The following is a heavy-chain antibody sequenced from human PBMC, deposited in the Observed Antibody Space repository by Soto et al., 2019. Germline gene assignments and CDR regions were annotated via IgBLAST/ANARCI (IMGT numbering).Heavy chain of an antibody. CDR1: GFTFSSYA. D-gene: IGHD2-15*01. V-gene: IGHV3-23*01. J-gene: IGHJ3*02. CDR3: AKDRYCSGGSCYSEWAFDI. CDR2: ISGSGGST. Sequence: EVQLLESGGGLVQPGGSLRLSCAASGFTFSSYAMSWVRQAPGKGLEWVSAISGSGGSTYYADSVKGRFTISRDNSKNTLYLQMISLRAEDTAVYYCAKDRYCSGGSCYSEWAFDIWGQGTMVTVSS.